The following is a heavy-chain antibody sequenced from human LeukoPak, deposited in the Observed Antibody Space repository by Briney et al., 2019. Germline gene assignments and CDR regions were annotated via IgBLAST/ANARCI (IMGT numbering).Heavy chain of an antibody. CDR2: IIPILGIA. D-gene: IGHD3-22*01. CDR1: GGTFSSYT. J-gene: IGHJ5*02. Sequence: GSSVKVSCKASGGTFSSYTISWVRQAPGQGLEWMGRIIPILGIANYAQKFQGRVTITADKSTRTAYMELSSLRSEDTAVYYCGREDYYYDSSGYQIGGWFDPWGQETLVTVSS. V-gene: IGHV1-69*04. CDR3: GREDYYYDSSGYQIGGWFDP.